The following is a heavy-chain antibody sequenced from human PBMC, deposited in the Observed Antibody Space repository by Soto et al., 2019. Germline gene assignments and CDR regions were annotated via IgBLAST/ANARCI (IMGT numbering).Heavy chain of an antibody. J-gene: IGHJ3*02. CDR1: GGSISSGGSY. CDR2: IYYSGST. V-gene: IGHV4-31*03. CDR3: VRVGCYDGSGYNAFNI. Sequence: QVQLQESGPGLVKPSQTLSLTCTVSGGSISSGGSYWSWIRQHPGKGLEWIGYIYYSGSTYYNPSLKSRVTISVDTSKNQFSLKLSSVTAADTAVYYCVRVGCYDGSGYNAFNIWGQGTMVTVSS. D-gene: IGHD3-22*01.